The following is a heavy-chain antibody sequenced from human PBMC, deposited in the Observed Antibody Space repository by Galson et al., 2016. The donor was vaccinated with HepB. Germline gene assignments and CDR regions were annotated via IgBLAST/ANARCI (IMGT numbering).Heavy chain of an antibody. D-gene: IGHD3-3*01. V-gene: IGHV3-30*03. J-gene: IGHJ6*02. CDR3: ASNYDFWSGYSFYGIDV. CDR1: GFTFSSYG. CDR2: ISYDGSNR. Sequence: SLRLSCAASGFTFSSYGMHWVRQAPGQGLEWVAVISYDGSNRYYADSVKGRFTISGDNSNNTLSLQMNSLRPEDTAVYYCASNYDFWSGYSFYGIDVWGQGTTVTVSS.